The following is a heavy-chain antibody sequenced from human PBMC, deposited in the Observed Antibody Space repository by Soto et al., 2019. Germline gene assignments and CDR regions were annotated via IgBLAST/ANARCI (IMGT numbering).Heavy chain of an antibody. CDR1: GGTFNTYA. V-gene: IGHV1-69*19. J-gene: IGHJ4*02. CDR2: ISPMFGAA. D-gene: IGHD3-10*01. CDR3: AREVQVHTPAFVY. Sequence: QVQLVQSGAEMKKPGSSVKVSCQSSGGTFNTYAMNWVRQAPGQGPEWMGDISPMFGAANYAPKFQGRVTITADESTGTSYMQSSSLTSADTALYFCAREVQVHTPAFVYWGEGTLVTVSS.